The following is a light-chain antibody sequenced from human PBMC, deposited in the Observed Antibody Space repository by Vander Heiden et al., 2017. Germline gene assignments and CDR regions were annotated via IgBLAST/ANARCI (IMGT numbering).Light chain of an antibody. CDR2: AAS. V-gene: IGKV1-39*01. J-gene: IGKJ2*01. Sequence: DIQMTQSPSSLSASVGDRVTITCRASQSISSYLNWYQQKPGKAPKLLIYAASSLQSGVPSRFSASGSGTDFTLTISRLQPEDFATYYCQQSDTTPRTFGQGTKLEIK. CDR3: QQSDTTPRT. CDR1: QSISSY.